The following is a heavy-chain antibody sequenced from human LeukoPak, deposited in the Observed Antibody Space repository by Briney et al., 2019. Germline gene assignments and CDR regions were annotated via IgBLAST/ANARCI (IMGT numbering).Heavy chain of an antibody. Sequence: GGSLRLSCAASGFNFSDYYMGWIRQAPGKGLEWVSYINSSGFSTYYAGSVKGRFTISRDNARNSLYLQMNSLAPEDTALYYCARGKRRFDYWGQGTLVSVSS. CDR1: GFNFSDYY. CDR2: INSSGFST. V-gene: IGHV3-11*01. CDR3: ARGKRRFDY. J-gene: IGHJ4*02.